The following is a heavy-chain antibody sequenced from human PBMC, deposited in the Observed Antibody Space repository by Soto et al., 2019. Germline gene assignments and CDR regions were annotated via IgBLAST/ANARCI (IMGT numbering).Heavy chain of an antibody. Sequence: SETLSLTCAVSGTSISSTFWWTWVRQPPGKGLEWIGEVYHTGTTKYNPSLKNRVTISVDKSNNQFSLKLSSVTAADTAVYYCASNRGGSPTIFDYWGQGTLVTVSS. V-gene: IGHV4-4*02. CDR2: VYHTGTT. D-gene: IGHD1-26*01. CDR3: ASNRGGSPTIFDY. CDR1: GTSISSTFW. J-gene: IGHJ4*02.